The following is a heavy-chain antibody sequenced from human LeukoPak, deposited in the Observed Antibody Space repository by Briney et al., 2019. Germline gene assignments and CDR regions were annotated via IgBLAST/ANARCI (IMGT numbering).Heavy chain of an antibody. CDR2: TRNRSTNR. CDR1: GFTYRRFS. Sequence: GGSLRLSCEVSGFTYRRFSMCWVRQAPGKGLGGISYTRNRSTNRYSADSVTGRYTISRDKAQNSLFLQMNSLRADDTALYYCVRVKGSYFHFWGQGTQVTVSS. D-gene: IGHD6-6*01. V-gene: IGHV3-48*01. J-gene: IGHJ4*02. CDR3: VRVKGSYFHF.